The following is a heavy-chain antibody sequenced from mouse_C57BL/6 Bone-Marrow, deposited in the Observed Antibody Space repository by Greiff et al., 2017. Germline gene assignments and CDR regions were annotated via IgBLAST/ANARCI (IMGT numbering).Heavy chain of an antibody. D-gene: IGHD6-1*02. J-gene: IGHJ3*01. CDR3: TQRGSLAWFAY. CDR1: GFNIKDDY. CDR2: IDPENGDT. Sequence: VQLQQSGAELVRPGASVKLSCTASGFNIKDDYMHWVKQRPEQGLEWIGWIDPENGDTEYASKFQGKATITADTSSNTAYLQLSSLTSEDTAVYYGTQRGSLAWFAYWGQGTLVTVSA. V-gene: IGHV14-4*01.